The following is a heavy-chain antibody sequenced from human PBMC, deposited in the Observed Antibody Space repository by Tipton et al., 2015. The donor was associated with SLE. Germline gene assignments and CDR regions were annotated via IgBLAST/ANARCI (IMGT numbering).Heavy chain of an antibody. Sequence: SLRLSCAVSGITFNDAWMTWVRQAPGKGLEWVGRIKSKSDGGTSDYAAPVRGRFIISRDDSKDTLYLQMNSLKTEDTAVYYCTTGTIWFNELHYWGQGTLVTVSS. V-gene: IGHV3-15*05. D-gene: IGHD3-10*01. J-gene: IGHJ4*02. CDR3: TTGTIWFNELHY. CDR1: GITFNDAW. CDR2: IKSKSDGGTS.